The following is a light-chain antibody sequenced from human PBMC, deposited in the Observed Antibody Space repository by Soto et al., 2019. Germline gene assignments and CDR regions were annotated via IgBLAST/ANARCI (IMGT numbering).Light chain of an antibody. CDR3: MQTKQLPVT. V-gene: IGKV2D-29*01. Sequence: DIVLTQTPLSLSVTPGQAASFSCKSSQSVLHSEGKTYLYWYLQRPGQPPQLLIYEVSNRFSGVPDRFSGSGSGTYFTLNISRVEDEDVGIYYCMQTKQLPVTFGQGTKVEIK. J-gene: IGKJ1*01. CDR2: EVS. CDR1: QSVLHSEGKTY.